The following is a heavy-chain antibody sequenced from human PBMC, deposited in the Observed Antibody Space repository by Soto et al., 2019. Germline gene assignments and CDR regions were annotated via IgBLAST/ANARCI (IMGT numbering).Heavy chain of an antibody. CDR3: ARGSASKSGHLWYFDL. Sequence: GGSLRLSCTASGFTFDTYTMNWLRQAPGRGLEWVSSISATTTYKYCAASVEGRFTISRDNAKNSLYLQTNSLGAEDTAVYYCARGSASKSGHLWYFDLWGRGTLVTVSS. D-gene: IGHD2-8*02. CDR1: GFTFDTYT. V-gene: IGHV3-21*01. CDR2: ISATTTYK. J-gene: IGHJ2*01.